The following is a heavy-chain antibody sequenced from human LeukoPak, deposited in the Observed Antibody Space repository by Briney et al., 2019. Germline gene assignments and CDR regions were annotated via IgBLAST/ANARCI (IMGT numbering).Heavy chain of an antibody. Sequence: SETLSLTCTVSGGSISSGSYYWSWIRQPAGKGLEWIGRIYTSGSTNYNPSLKSRVPISVDTSKNQFSLKLSSVTAADMAVYYCARDKGHRTPTWFDPWGQGTLVTVSS. V-gene: IGHV4-61*02. CDR1: GGSISSGSYY. D-gene: IGHD1-14*01. CDR3: ARDKGHRTPTWFDP. CDR2: IYTSGST. J-gene: IGHJ5*02.